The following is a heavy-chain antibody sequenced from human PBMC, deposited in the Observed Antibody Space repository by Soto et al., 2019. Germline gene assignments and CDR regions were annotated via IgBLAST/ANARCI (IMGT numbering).Heavy chain of an antibody. J-gene: IGHJ1*01. Sequence: GGSLRLSCAASGFTFSSYAMSWVRQAPGKGLEWVSAISGSGGSTYYADSVKGRFTISRDNSKNTLYLQMNSLRAEDTAVYYCAKDLGYGERAEYFQHWGQGTLVTVSS. CDR2: ISGSGGST. D-gene: IGHD3-10*01. V-gene: IGHV3-23*01. CDR1: GFTFSSYA. CDR3: AKDLGYGERAEYFQH.